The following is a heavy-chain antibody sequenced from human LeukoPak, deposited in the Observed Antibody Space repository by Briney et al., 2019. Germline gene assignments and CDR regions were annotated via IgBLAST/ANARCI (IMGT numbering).Heavy chain of an antibody. J-gene: IGHJ4*02. Sequence: PGGSLRLSCSASGFTFSNYAMHWVRQAPGKGLENVSGISSNGGSTYYADSVRGRFTISRDNSKNTLYLQMSSLRAEDTAVYYCVKGLIIAAAVYYFDYWGQGTLVTVSS. CDR3: VKGLIIAAAVYYFDY. CDR1: GFTFSNYA. CDR2: ISSNGGST. V-gene: IGHV3-64D*06. D-gene: IGHD6-13*01.